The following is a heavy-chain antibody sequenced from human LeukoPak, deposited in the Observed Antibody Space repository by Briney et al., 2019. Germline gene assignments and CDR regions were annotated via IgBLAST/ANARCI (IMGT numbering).Heavy chain of an antibody. V-gene: IGHV3-23*01. CDR2: ISGSGNTT. D-gene: IGHD6-19*01. CDR1: VFTFS. J-gene: IGHJ5*02. CDR3: AKMGGRVWYKVPET. Sequence: GGSLRLSCTASVFTFSMAWVRQAPGMGLEWVSTISGSGNTTYYADFVRGRFTISRDNSKNTLHLQMNGLRVEDTALYYCAKMGGRVWYKVPETWGQGTLVTVSS.